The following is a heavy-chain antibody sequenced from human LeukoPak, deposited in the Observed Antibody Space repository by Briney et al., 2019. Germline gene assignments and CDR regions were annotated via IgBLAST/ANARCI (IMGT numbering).Heavy chain of an antibody. CDR2: ISAYNGNT. J-gene: IGHJ6*03. Sequence: ASVKVSCKASGYTFTSYGISWVRQAPGQGLEWMGWISAYNGNTNYAQKLQGRVTMTIDTSTSTAYMELRSLRSDDTAVYYCARGAPYYYDSSGYSDYYYMDVWGKGTTVTISS. V-gene: IGHV1-18*01. CDR1: GYTFTSYG. CDR3: ARGAPYYYDSSGYSDYYYMDV. D-gene: IGHD3-22*01.